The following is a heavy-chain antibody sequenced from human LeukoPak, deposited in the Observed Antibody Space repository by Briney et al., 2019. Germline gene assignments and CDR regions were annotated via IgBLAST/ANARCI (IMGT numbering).Heavy chain of an antibody. J-gene: IGHJ4*02. D-gene: IGHD3-9*01. CDR1: AFTFSSYS. CDR2: FSSSSRNI. Sequence: PGGSLRLSCAASAFTFSSYSMSWVRQAPGKGLECVSYFSSSSRNIHYADSVKGRFTNSRDNAQNSLYLQLNSLRAEDTAVYYCLPSGILPGPQGYWGQGTLVTVSS. CDR3: LPSGILPGPQGY. V-gene: IGHV3-21*01.